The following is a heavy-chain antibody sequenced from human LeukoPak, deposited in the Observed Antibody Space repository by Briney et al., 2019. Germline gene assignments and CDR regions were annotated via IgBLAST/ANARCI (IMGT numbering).Heavy chain of an antibody. V-gene: IGHV1-46*01. J-gene: IGHJ4*02. CDR2: INPSGGSP. D-gene: IGHD3-22*01. CDR3: ARDLYERDSSGHYGGGFDY. Sequence: GASVKVSCKVSGYTLTELSMHWVRQAPGQGLEWMGIINPSGGSPTYAQKIQGRVTMTRDTSTSAVYMELSSLTSEDTAVYYCARDLYERDSSGHYGGGFDYWGQGTLVAVSS. CDR1: GYTLTELS.